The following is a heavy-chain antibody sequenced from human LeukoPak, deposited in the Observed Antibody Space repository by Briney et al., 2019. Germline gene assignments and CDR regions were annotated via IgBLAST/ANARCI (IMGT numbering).Heavy chain of an antibody. CDR2: ISNDGSNK. CDR3: AKDRGAVSGINYYGMDV. CDR1: GFTFSSYS. J-gene: IGHJ6*02. Sequence: GGSLRLSCAASGFTFSSYSMNWVRQAPGKGLEWVAVISNDGSNKYYADSVKGRSTISRDNSKSTLYLQMNSLRAEDTAVYYCAKDRGAVSGINYYGMDVWGQGTTVTVSS. V-gene: IGHV3-30*18. D-gene: IGHD6-19*01.